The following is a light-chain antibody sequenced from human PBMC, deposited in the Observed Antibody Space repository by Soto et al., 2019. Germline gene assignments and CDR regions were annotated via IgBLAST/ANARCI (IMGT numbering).Light chain of an antibody. J-gene: IGLJ1*01. CDR2: GDS. Sequence: QSVLTQPPSVSGAPGQRVTISCTGSSSNIGAGYHVHWYQQLPGAAPKLLIFGDSNRPSGVPDRFSGSKSGTSASLAITGLQADDEADYYCAAWDDSLNGYVFGTGTKVTVL. V-gene: IGLV1-40*01. CDR1: SSNIGAGYH. CDR3: AAWDDSLNGYV.